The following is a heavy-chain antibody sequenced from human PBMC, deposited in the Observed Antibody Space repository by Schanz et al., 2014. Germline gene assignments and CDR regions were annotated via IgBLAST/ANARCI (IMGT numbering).Heavy chain of an antibody. D-gene: IGHD1-26*01. CDR2: IYHNGDT. Sequence: QVLLQESGPGVVKPSGTLSLTCAVSGGSIISSTWWGWVRQPPGKGLEWIGEIYHNGDTSFNPSPKGGAPMSVDKSKKEFSLRLTSLTATDTALYYCVRGVGAWEQRIFDYWGKGTLVTVSS. V-gene: IGHV4-4*02. J-gene: IGHJ4*02. CDR3: VRGVGAWEQRIFDY. CDR1: GGSIISSTW.